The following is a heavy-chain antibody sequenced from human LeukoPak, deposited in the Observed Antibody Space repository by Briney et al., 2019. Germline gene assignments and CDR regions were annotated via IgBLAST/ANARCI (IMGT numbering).Heavy chain of an antibody. CDR3: ATLRRQYPWYYFDY. J-gene: IGHJ4*02. V-gene: IGHV4-4*07. D-gene: IGHD4-11*01. Sequence: SETLSLTCTVSGGSISHYYWSWIRQAAGKGLEWIGRIDGSGSSNYNPSLNSRVTMSLDTSKSQFSLKVTSVTAADTAVYYCATLRRQYPWYYFDYWGQGTLVTVSS. CDR1: GGSISHYY. CDR2: IDGSGSS.